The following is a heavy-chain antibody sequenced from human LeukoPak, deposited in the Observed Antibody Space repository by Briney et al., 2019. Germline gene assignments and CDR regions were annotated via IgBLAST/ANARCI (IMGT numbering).Heavy chain of an antibody. D-gene: IGHD3-10*01. Sequence: SETLSLTCTVSGGSISSGGYYWSWIRQHPGKGLEWIGYIYYSGSTYYNPSLKSRVTISVDTSKNQFSLKLSSVTAADTAVYYCARSRVRGVPRTYGMDVWGQGTTVTVSS. CDR3: ARSRVRGVPRTYGMDV. V-gene: IGHV4-31*03. CDR1: GGSISSGGYY. CDR2: IYYSGST. J-gene: IGHJ6*02.